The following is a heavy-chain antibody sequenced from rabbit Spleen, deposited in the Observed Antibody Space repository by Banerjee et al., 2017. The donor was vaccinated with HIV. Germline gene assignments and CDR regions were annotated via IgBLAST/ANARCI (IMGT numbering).Heavy chain of an antibody. Sequence: QSLEESGGDLVKPGASLTLTCTASGVSFSSSYYMCWVRQAPGKGLEWIACIDTGSSGFTYFASWAKGRFTISKTSSTTVTLQMTSLTVADTATYFCARALIYDDYRELNLWGQGTLVTVS. J-gene: IGHJ4*01. CDR3: ARALIYDDYRELNL. D-gene: IGHD2-1*01. CDR1: GVSFSSSYY. CDR2: IDTGSSGFT. V-gene: IGHV1S40*01.